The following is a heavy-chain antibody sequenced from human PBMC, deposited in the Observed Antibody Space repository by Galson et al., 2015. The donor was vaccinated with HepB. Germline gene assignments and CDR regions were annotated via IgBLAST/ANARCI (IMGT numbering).Heavy chain of an antibody. D-gene: IGHD1/OR15-1a*01. CDR3: ARDEGNSILDY. CDR1: GFTFSDYY. V-gene: IGHV3-11*06. Sequence: SLRLSRAASGFTFSDYYMTWIRQAPGKGLESISYISGTTGFTNYADSVRGRFTISRDNAKNSLYLQMNSLRAEDTAVYYCARDEGNSILDYWGQGTLVTVSS. J-gene: IGHJ4*02. CDR2: ISGTTGFT.